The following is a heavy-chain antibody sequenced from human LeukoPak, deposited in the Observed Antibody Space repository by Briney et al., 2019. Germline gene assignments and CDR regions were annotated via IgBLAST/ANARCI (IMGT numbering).Heavy chain of an antibody. CDR2: ISFDGGDK. D-gene: IGHD5-18*01. V-gene: IGHV3-30*03. Sequence: GGSLRLSCAGSGFTFNNYGIHWVRQAPGKGLEWVAVISFDGGDKYYADSVKGRFTISRDHSKNTLYLQMNSLRTEDTALYYCATQSRSYTYGFSYWGQGTLVTVS. J-gene: IGHJ4*02. CDR3: ATQSRSYTYGFSY. CDR1: GFTFNNYG.